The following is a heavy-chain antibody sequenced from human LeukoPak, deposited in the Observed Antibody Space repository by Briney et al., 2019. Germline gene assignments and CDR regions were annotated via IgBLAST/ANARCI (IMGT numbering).Heavy chain of an antibody. CDR1: GGSISTSRYS. Sequence: SETLLLTFWVSGGSISTSRYSSGWIRQPPVKGLEWIGSIYYRGCTDYTPALSSRLTLSVDTSKHQFSLTLTSVTAADTADYCCASHSVQHWFDPWGQGTLVTVSS. J-gene: IGHJ5*02. V-gene: IGHV4-39*01. CDR3: ASHSVQHWFDP. D-gene: IGHD1-1*01. CDR2: IYYRGCT.